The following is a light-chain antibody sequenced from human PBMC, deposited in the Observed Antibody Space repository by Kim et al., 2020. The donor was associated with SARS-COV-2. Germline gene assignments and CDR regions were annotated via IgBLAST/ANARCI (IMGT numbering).Light chain of an antibody. J-gene: IGLJ1*01. CDR1: KLGDKY. CDR3: QAWDSSTEV. Sequence: SYELTQPPSVSVSPGQTASITCSGDKLGDKYACWYQQKPGQSPVLVIYQDSKRPSGIPEPFSGSNSGNTATLTISGTQAMDEADYYCQAWDSSTEVFGTG. V-gene: IGLV3-1*01. CDR2: QDS.